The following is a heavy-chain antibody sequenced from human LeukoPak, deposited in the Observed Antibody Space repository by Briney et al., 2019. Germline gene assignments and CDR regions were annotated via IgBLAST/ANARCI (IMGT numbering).Heavy chain of an antibody. J-gene: IGHJ6*02. V-gene: IGHV4-59*02. Sequence: PSETLSLTCSVSGDSVSSTYWSWIRQPPGKGLEWIGYIYYNRSTNYNPSLKSRVTISVDTSKNQFSLKLSSVTAADTAVYYCARGAASDYGVNNYYGMDVWGQGTTVTVSS. CDR1: GDSVSSTY. CDR2: IYYNRST. CDR3: ARGAASDYGVNNYYGMDV. D-gene: IGHD4-17*01.